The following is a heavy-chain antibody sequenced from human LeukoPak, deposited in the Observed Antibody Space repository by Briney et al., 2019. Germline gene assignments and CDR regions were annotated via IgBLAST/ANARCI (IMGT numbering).Heavy chain of an antibody. D-gene: IGHD3-10*01. CDR2: MNPNSGTT. Sequence: ASVKVSCKASGYTFTSYDINWVRQATGQGLEWLGWMNPNSGTTGYAQKFQGRVTMTRNTSISTAYMELSSLRSEDTAVYYCARGLGGRGYYGSGSYYGPYYYMDVWGKGTTVTISS. CDR1: GYTFTSYD. CDR3: ARGLGGRGYYGSGSYYGPYYYMDV. J-gene: IGHJ6*03. V-gene: IGHV1-8*02.